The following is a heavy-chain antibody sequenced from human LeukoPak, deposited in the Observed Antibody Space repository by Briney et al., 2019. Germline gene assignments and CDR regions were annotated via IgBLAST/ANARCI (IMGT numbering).Heavy chain of an antibody. CDR2: ISSSGRTI. Sequence: GGSLRLSCAASGFTFSDYHMSWIRQAPGKGPEWVSYISSSGRTIYYADSVKGRFTISRDNAKNSLYLQMNSLRAEDTAVYYCARLRFLEWLPTYFDYWGQGTLVTVSS. J-gene: IGHJ4*02. CDR1: GFTFSDYH. CDR3: ARLRFLEWLPTYFDY. D-gene: IGHD3-3*01. V-gene: IGHV3-11*01.